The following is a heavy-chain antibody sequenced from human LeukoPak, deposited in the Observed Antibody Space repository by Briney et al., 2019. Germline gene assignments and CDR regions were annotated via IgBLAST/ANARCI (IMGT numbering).Heavy chain of an antibody. J-gene: IGHJ4*02. Sequence: SETLSLTCTVPGGSISSGPYYWSWIRQHPGKGLEWIGYIYYSGTTYYNPSLTSRVTMSVDTSKNQFSLKLSSLTAADTAVYYCARGYYYGSGSIHFDYWGQGTLVPVSS. CDR2: IYYSGTT. CDR1: GGSISSGPYY. V-gene: IGHV4-31*03. CDR3: ARGYYYGSGSIHFDY. D-gene: IGHD3-10*01.